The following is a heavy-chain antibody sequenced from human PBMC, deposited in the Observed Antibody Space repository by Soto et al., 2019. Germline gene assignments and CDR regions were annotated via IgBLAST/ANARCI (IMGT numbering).Heavy chain of an antibody. CDR2: INPNSGGT. J-gene: IGHJ6*02. Sequence: ASVKVSCKASGYTFTCYYMHWVRQAPGQGLEWMGWINPNSGGTNYAQKFQGRVTMTRDTSISTAYMELSRLRSDDTAVYYCARDPRVIYGMDVWGQGTTVTVSS. D-gene: IGHD2-21*01. V-gene: IGHV1-2*02. CDR3: ARDPRVIYGMDV. CDR1: GYTFTCYY.